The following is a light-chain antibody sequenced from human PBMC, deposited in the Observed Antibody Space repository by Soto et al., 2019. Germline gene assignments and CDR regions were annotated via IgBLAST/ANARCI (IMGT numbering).Light chain of an antibody. V-gene: IGKV2-28*01. CDR1: QSLLYSNGYNY. CDR3: MQAVQTPIT. J-gene: IGKJ5*01. CDR2: LGS. Sequence: DIVMTPSPLSLPVTPGEPASISCRSSQSLLYSNGYNYLDWYLQKPGQSPQLLIYLGSNRASGVPDRFSGSGSGTDFTLKISRVEAEDVGVYYCMQAVQTPITFGQGTRLEI.